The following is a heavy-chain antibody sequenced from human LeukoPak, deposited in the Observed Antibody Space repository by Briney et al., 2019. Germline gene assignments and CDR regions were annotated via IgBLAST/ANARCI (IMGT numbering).Heavy chain of an antibody. CDR2: ISSSGSTI. CDR3: AGEDWNAYFDY. J-gene: IGHJ4*02. V-gene: IGHV3-48*03. CDR1: GFTFSSYD. D-gene: IGHD1-1*01. Sequence: PGGSLRLSCAASGFTFSSYDMNWVRQAPGKGLEWVSYISSSGSTIYYADSVKGRFTISRDNAKNSLYLQMNSLRAEDTAVYYCAGEDWNAYFDYWGQGTLVTVSS.